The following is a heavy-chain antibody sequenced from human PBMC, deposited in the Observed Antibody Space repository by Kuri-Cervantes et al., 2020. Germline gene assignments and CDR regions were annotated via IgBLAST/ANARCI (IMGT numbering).Heavy chain of an antibody. CDR3: TSNYYYDSSGPSADDAFDM. J-gene: IGHJ3*02. Sequence: GESLKISCAASGFTFSIYWMHWVRQAPGKGLVWVSRINSDGISANYADSVKGRFTISRDNAKNTLYLQMNSLRAEDTAVYYCTSNYYYDSSGPSADDAFDMWGQGTMVTVSS. CDR2: INSDGISA. V-gene: IGHV3-74*01. CDR1: GFTFSIYW. D-gene: IGHD3-22*01.